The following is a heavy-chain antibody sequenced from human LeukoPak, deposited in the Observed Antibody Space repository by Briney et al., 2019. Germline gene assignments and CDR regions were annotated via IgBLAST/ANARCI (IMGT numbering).Heavy chain of an antibody. V-gene: IGHV4-39*01. D-gene: IGHD2-15*01. Sequence: SETLSLTCTVSGGSISSSSYYWGWIRQPPGKGLEWIGSIYYSGSTYYNPSLKGRVTISVDTSKNQFSLKLSSVTAADTAVYYCARPTSGYFDYWGQGTLVTVSS. CDR2: IYYSGST. CDR1: GGSISSSSYY. CDR3: ARPTSGYFDY. J-gene: IGHJ4*02.